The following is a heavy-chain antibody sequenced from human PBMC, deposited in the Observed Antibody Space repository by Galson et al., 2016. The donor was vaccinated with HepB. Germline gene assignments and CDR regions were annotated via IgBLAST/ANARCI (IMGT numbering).Heavy chain of an antibody. CDR3: ASSNYHGTSRAFDI. CDR1: GGSISTLGHY. Sequence: TLSLTCTVSGGSISTLGHYWTWIRQNPEKGLQWIGYMYYSGNAHYNPPLKSRVIISIDTSKNQFSRKLSSVTAADPAVYFFASSNYHGTSRAFDIWGQGTVITVSS. CDR2: MYYSGNA. D-gene: IGHD4-23*01. J-gene: IGHJ3*02. V-gene: IGHV4-31*03.